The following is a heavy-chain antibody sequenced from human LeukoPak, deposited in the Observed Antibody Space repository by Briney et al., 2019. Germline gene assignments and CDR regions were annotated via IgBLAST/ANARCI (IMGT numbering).Heavy chain of an antibody. CDR3: ARDYVDGYSSGWLGPYGMDV. CDR1: GFTFSSYE. J-gene: IGHJ6*04. V-gene: IGHV3-48*03. D-gene: IGHD6-19*01. Sequence: PGGSLRLSCAASGFTFSSYEVNWVRQAPGKGREWVSYISSSGSTIYYADSVKGRFTISRDNAKNSLYLQMNSLRAEETAVYYCARDYVDGYSSGWLGPYGMDVWGKGTTVTVSS. CDR2: ISSSGSTI.